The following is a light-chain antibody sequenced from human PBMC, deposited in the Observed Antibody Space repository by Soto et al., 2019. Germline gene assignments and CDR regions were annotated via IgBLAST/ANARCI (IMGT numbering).Light chain of an antibody. CDR1: QSVGSY. CDR2: DAS. Sequence: EIVWTQSPATLSLSPGERATLSCRASQSVGSYLAWYQQKPGQAPRLLIYDASNRATGIPARFSGGGSGTDFTLTISSLEPEDFAVYYCQQRTNWTFGQGTKVEIK. CDR3: QQRTNWT. J-gene: IGKJ1*01. V-gene: IGKV3-11*01.